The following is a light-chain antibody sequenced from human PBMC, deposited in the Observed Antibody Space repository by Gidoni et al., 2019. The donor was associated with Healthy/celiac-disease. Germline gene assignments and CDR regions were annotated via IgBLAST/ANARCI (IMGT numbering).Light chain of an antibody. CDR3: SSYTSSSTV. Sequence: QSALTQPASVSGSPGQSITISCTGPSSDVGGYNYVPWYQQHPGKAPKLMIYDVSNRPSGVSNRFSGSKSGNTASLTISGLQAEDEADYYCSSYTSSSTVFGGGTKLTVL. CDR1: SSDVGGYNY. CDR2: DVS. V-gene: IGLV2-14*01. J-gene: IGLJ2*01.